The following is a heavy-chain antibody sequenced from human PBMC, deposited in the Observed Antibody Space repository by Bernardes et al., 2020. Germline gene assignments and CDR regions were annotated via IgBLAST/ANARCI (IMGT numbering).Heavy chain of an antibody. CDR3: AREGMYYDFWSGYYIGWFDP. V-gene: IGHV3-30-3*01. Sequence: GWSLRLSCAASGFTFSSYAMHWVRRAPGKGLEWVAVISYDGSNKYYADSVKGRFTISRDNSKNTLYLQMNSLRAEDTAVYYCAREGMYYDFWSGYYIGWFDPWGQGTLVTVSS. CDR1: GFTFSSYA. J-gene: IGHJ5*02. CDR2: ISYDGSNK. D-gene: IGHD3-3*01.